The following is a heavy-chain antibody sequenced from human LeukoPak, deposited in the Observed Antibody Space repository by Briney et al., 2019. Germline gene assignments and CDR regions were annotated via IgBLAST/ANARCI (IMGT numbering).Heavy chain of an antibody. Sequence: GGSLRLSCAASGFTFSSYEMNWVRQAPGKGLEWVSATSASGRSTYYADSVKGRFTISRDNSKNTLYLHMNSLSAEDTAVYYCAKDQRVVPLAYWGQGTLVTVSS. V-gene: IGHV3-23*01. J-gene: IGHJ4*02. D-gene: IGHD2-15*01. CDR1: GFTFSSYE. CDR3: AKDQRVVPLAY. CDR2: TSASGRST.